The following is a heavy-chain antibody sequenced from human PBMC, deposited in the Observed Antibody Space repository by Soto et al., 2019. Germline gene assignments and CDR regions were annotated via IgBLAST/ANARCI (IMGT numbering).Heavy chain of an antibody. J-gene: IGHJ5*02. V-gene: IGHV4-31*03. CDR1: GGSISSGGYY. CDR3: ARVKTLRMVAATLRWFDP. CDR2: IYYSGST. D-gene: IGHD2-15*01. Sequence: SETLSLTCTVSGGSISSGGYYWSWIRQHPGKGLEWIGYIYYSGSTYYNPSLKSRVTISVDTSKNQFSLKLSSVTAADTAVYYCARVKTLRMVAATLRWFDPWGQGTLGTVSS.